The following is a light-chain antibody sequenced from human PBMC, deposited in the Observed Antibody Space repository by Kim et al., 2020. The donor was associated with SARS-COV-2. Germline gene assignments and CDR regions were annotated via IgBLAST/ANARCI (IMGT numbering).Light chain of an antibody. CDR1: QRIFSH. V-gene: IGKV1-39*01. J-gene: IGKJ3*01. CDR2: AAS. CDR3: QQSYITPFT. Sequence: ASVGARVTITCRTTQRIFSHLNWDQQKPGRAPKLLISAASTLQGGVPSRFSGSGSETDFTLTISSLQPEDFATYFCQQSYITPFTVGPGTKVDIK.